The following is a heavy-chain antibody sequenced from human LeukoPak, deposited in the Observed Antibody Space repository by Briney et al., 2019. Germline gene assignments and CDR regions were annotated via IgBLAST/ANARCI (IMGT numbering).Heavy chain of an antibody. J-gene: IGHJ3*02. V-gene: IGHV4-34*01. Sequence: SETLSLTCAVYGGSFSGYFWSWIRQPPGKGLEWIGEINHSGSSDYNPSLESRVTISLDTSKNQFSLKLSSVTAADTAVYYCACLTTADAFDIWGQGTMVTVSS. CDR2: INHSGSS. CDR1: GGSFSGYF. CDR3: ACLTTADAFDI. D-gene: IGHD3-22*01.